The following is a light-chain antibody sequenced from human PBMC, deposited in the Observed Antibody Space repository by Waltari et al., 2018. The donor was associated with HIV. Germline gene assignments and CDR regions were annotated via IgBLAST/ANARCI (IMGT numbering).Light chain of an antibody. V-gene: IGLV1-51*01. J-gene: IGLJ3*02. CDR3: GTWDSSLNAWV. Sequence: QSVLPQPPSVSAAPGQKVTISCSGSSSNIGHNYVSWYQQLPGTAPKLLIYDNNKRPAGIPDRVSGSKSGTSATLGITGLQTGDEADYYCGTWDSSLNAWVCGGGTKLTVL. CDR2: DNN. CDR1: SSNIGHNY.